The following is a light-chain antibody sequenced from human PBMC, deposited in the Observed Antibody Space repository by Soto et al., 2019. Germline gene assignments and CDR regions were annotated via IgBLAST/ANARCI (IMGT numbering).Light chain of an antibody. J-gene: IGLJ3*02. CDR2: DDT. V-gene: IGLV2-23*01. CDR1: SGDIGSYNL. CDR3: CSYAGRNSWV. Sequence: QSVLTQPASVSGSPGQSITISCTGTSGDIGSYNLLFWYQQHAGKAPKLMIYDDTKRPSGVSDRFSASKSGTTASLTISGLEAEDEADYYCCSYAGRNSWVFGGGTKLTVL.